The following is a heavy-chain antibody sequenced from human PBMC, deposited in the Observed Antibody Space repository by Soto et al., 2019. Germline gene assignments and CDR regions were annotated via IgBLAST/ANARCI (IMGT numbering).Heavy chain of an antibody. J-gene: IGHJ5*02. CDR1: VFSCSNAW. CDR2: IKTKTDDETT. CDR3: TTNGMITFGGVIVPNWFDR. D-gene: IGHD3-16*02. V-gene: IGHV3-15*01. Sequence: WWSLRLSCSASVFSCSNAWMSWFRQAPGKGLEWVGHIKTKTDDETTDYAAPVKGRFTISKDDSKNTLYLQMNSLKTEDTAVYYCTTNGMITFGGVIVPNWFDRWGQGTLVTVSS.